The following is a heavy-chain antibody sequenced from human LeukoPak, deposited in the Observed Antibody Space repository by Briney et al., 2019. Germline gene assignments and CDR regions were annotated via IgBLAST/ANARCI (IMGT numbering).Heavy chain of an antibody. CDR2: IYYNGDT. D-gene: IGHD2-21*02. J-gene: IGHJ4*02. Sequence: PSETLSLTCTVSGGSINTRSYYWGWIRQPPGKGLEWIGSIYYNGDTYYNPSLKSRVTTSVDTSKNQFSLKLSSVTAADTAVYYCARGRPLVTAKTYYFDYWGQGTLVTVSS. CDR3: ARGRPLVTAKTYYFDY. CDR1: GGSINTRSYY. V-gene: IGHV4-39*01.